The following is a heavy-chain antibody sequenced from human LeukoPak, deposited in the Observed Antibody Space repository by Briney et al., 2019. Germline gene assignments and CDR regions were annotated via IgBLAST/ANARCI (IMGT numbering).Heavy chain of an antibody. V-gene: IGHV4-34*01. CDR2: INYSGST. D-gene: IGHD6-13*01. J-gene: IGHJ4*02. CDR3: ARQIASAGTAGFDF. CDR1: GGSFSDYY. Sequence: SETLSLTCAVYGGSFSDYYWSWIRQPPGKGLEWIGEINYSGSTYYNPSLRGRVTILVDTSKNQFSLRLRSVTAADTAVYYCARQIASAGTAGFDFWGQGALVTVSS.